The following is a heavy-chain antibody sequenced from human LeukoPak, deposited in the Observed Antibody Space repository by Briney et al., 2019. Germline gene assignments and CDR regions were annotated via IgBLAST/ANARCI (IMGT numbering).Heavy chain of an antibody. J-gene: IGHJ4*02. V-gene: IGHV3-15*07. CDR1: DFTFSNAW. CDR3: TTGPFDC. CDR2: IKSKTDDGTT. Sequence: GGSLRLPCAASDFTFSNAWMNWVRQAPGKGLEWVGHIKSKTDDGTTAYAAPVKGRFTISRDDSKDTLYLQMDSLKTEDTAVYYCTTGPFDCWGQGTLVTVSS.